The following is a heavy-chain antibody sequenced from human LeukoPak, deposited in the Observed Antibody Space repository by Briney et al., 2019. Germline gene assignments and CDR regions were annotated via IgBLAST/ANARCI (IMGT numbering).Heavy chain of an antibody. V-gene: IGHV3-21*01. CDR3: ARDRAHCSSTSCYREAGWFDP. D-gene: IGHD2-2*02. CDR2: ISSSSSYI. Sequence: GGSLRLSCAASGFTFSSYSMSWVRQAPGKGLEWVSSISSSSSYIYYADSVKGRFTISRDNAKNSLYLQMNSLRAEGTAVYYCARDRAHCSSTSCYREAGWFDPWGQGTLVTVSS. CDR1: GFTFSSYS. J-gene: IGHJ5*02.